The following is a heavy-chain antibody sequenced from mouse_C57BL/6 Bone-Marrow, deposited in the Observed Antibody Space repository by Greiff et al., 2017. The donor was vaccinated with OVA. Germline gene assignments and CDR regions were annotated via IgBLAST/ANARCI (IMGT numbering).Heavy chain of an antibody. CDR3: TIYYDYGGFDY. CDR1: GFNIKDDY. J-gene: IGHJ2*01. D-gene: IGHD2-4*01. V-gene: IGHV14-4*01. CDR2: IDPENGDT. Sequence: VQLQQSGAELVRQGASVKLSCTASGFNIKDDYMHWVKQRPEQGLEWIGWIDPENGDTEYASKFQGKATITADTSSNTAYLQLSSLTSEDTAVYYCTIYYDYGGFDYWGQGTTLTVSS.